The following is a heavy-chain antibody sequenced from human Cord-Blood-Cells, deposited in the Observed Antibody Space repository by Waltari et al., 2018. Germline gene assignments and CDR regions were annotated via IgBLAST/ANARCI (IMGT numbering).Heavy chain of an antibody. D-gene: IGHD3-16*01. CDR1: GHTLTELS. J-gene: IGHJ3*02. CDR2: FDPEDGET. V-gene: IGHV1-24*01. Sequence: QVQLVQSGAEVKKPGASVKVSCKVSGHTLTELSMHWVRQAPGKGLEWMGGFDPEDGETIYAQKFQGRVTMTEDTSTDTAYMELSSLRSEDTAVYYCATTHPVREMRSLAFDIWGQGTMVTVSS. CDR3: ATTHPVREMRSLAFDI.